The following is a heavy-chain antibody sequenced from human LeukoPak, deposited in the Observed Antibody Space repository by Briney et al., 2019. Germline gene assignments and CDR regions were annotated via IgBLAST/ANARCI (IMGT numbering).Heavy chain of an antibody. CDR2: IKQDGSEK. CDR3: AREGSYGSDLNWFDP. D-gene: IGHD3-10*01. Sequence: GGSLRLSCAASGFTFSSYWMSWVRQAPGKGLEWVANIKQDGSEKYYVDSVKGRFTISRDNAKNSLYLQMNSLRAEDTAVYYCAREGSYGSDLNWFDPWGQGTLVTVSS. V-gene: IGHV3-7*01. J-gene: IGHJ5*02. CDR1: GFTFSSYW.